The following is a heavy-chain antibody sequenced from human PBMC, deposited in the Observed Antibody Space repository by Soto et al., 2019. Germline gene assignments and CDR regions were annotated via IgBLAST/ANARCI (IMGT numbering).Heavy chain of an antibody. D-gene: IGHD3-10*01. V-gene: IGHV4-59*01. CDR2: IYYSGST. CDR3: ARDREYYYGSGSYYRPNAFDI. CDR1: GGSISSYY. Sequence: ASETLSLTCTVSGGSISSYYWSWIRQPPGKGLEWIGYIYYSGSTNYNPSLKSRVTISVDTSKNQFSLKLSSVTAADTAVYYCARDREYYYGSGSYYRPNAFDIWGQGTMVTVSS. J-gene: IGHJ3*02.